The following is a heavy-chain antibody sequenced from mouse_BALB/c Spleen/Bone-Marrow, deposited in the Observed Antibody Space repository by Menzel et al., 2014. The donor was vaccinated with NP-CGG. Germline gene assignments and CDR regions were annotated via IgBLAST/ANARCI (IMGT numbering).Heavy chain of an antibody. CDR2: INPDSSTI. CDR3: ARAHYYGLFAY. V-gene: IGHV4-1*02. J-gene: IGHJ3*01. D-gene: IGHD1-2*01. Sequence: EVMLVESGGDLVQPGGSLKLSCAASGFDFSRYWMSWVRQAPGKGLEWIGKINPDSSTINYTPSLKDKFIISRDNAKNTLYLQMSKVRSEDTALYYCARAHYYGLFAYWGQGTLVTVSA. CDR1: GFDFSRYW.